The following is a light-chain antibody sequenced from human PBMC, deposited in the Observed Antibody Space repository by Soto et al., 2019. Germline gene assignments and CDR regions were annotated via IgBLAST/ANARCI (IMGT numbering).Light chain of an antibody. CDR1: QGIRNF. J-gene: IGKJ3*01. V-gene: IGKV1-27*01. CDR2: AAS. Sequence: DIQMTQSPTSLSASVGDRVTITCQASQGIRNFVAWYQQKPGKAPKLLIYAASTLQSGVPSRFSGSGSGTDFTLTINSLQPEDVATYSCQKYSSVPVFGPGTKVVIK. CDR3: QKYSSVPV.